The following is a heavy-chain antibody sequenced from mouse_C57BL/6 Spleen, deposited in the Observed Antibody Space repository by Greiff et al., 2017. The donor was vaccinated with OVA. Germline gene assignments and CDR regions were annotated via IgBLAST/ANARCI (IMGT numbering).Heavy chain of an antibody. CDR2: IDPSDSYT. CDR3: ARGEPTTVVEVAY. CDR1: GYTFTSYW. Sequence: QVQLQQPGAELVRPGTSVKLSCKASGYTFTSYWMHWVKQRPGQGLEWIGVIDPSDSYTNYNQKFKGKATLTVDTSSSTAYMQLSSLTSEDSAVYYCARGEPTTVVEVAYWGQGTTLTVSS. V-gene: IGHV1-59*01. D-gene: IGHD1-1*01. J-gene: IGHJ2*01.